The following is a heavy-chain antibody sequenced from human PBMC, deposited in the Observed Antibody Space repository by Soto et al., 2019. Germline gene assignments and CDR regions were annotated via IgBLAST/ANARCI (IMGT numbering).Heavy chain of an antibody. V-gene: IGHV3-30*18. CDR2: ISYDGSNK. CDR3: ANTVAAAGPFDY. CDR1: GFTFSSYG. Sequence: GGSLRLCCAASGFTFSSYGMHWVRQAPGKGLEWVAVISYDGSNKYYADSVKGRFTISRDNSKNTLYLQMNSLRAEDTAVYYCANTVAAAGPFDYWGQGTLVSVSS. J-gene: IGHJ4*02. D-gene: IGHD6-13*01.